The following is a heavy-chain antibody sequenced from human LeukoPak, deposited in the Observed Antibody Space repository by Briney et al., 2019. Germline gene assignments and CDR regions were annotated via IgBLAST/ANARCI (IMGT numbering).Heavy chain of an antibody. CDR2: ISGSSSNT. V-gene: IGHV1-18*01. D-gene: IGHD3-16*01. CDR1: GYAFMSHG. J-gene: IGHJ3*02. CDR3: ARATGTWGHDGFDI. Sequence: ASVKVSCKAYGYAFMSHGISWVRQAPGQGLEWMGWISGSSSNTNYAQRLQGRVTMTTDTSTTTAYMELRSLRSDDTAVYYCARATGTWGHDGFDIWGQGTMVTVSS.